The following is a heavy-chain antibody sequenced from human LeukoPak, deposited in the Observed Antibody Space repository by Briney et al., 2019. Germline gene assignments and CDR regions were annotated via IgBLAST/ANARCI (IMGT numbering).Heavy chain of an antibody. CDR2: ISGVADRT. CDR3: AKESPYTSPRNYYFDY. Sequence: PGGSLRLSCAASGFIFSSYAMSWVRQAPGKGLEWVSAISGVADRTYYADSVKGRFTISRDNSKNTLSLQMNSLRAEDAAIYYCAKESPYTSPRNYYFDYWGQGTLVTVSS. V-gene: IGHV3-23*01. CDR1: GFIFSSYA. D-gene: IGHD1-14*01. J-gene: IGHJ4*02.